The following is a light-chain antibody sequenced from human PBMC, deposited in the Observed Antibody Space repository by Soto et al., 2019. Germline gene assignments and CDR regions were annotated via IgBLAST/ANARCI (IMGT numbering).Light chain of an antibody. CDR1: QGIRND. Sequence: DIQMIQSPSSLSASVGDRVTITCRAGQGIRNDLIWYQQKPGKAPKRLIYGASSLQSGVPSRFSGSGSGTEFTLTISSLQPEDFATYYCLQHNTYPWTFGQGTKVEIK. J-gene: IGKJ1*01. CDR3: LQHNTYPWT. V-gene: IGKV1-17*01. CDR2: GAS.